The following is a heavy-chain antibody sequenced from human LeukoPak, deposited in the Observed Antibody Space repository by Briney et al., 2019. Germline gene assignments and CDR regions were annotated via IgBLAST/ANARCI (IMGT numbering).Heavy chain of an antibody. J-gene: IGHJ6*02. V-gene: IGHV3-33*01. Sequence: QPGRALRLSCAASGFPFSSYGMHWVRQAPGKGLEWVAVIWYDGSNKYYAYSVKGRFTISRDNSKNTLYLQMNSLRAEDTAVYYCARDRELITMVRGDDGYGMDVWGQGTTVTVSS. CDR3: ARDRELITMVRGDDGYGMDV. CDR1: GFPFSSYG. CDR2: IWYDGSNK. D-gene: IGHD3-10*01.